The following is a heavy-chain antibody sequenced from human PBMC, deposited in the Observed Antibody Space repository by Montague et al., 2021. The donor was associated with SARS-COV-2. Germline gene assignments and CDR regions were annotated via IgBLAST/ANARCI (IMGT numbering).Heavy chain of an antibody. V-gene: IGHV3-7*01. D-gene: IGHD2-8*01. Sequence: SLRLSCAASGFTFSSYWMSWVRQAPGKGLEWVANIKQDGSEKYYVDSVKGRFTISRDNSKNTLYLQMNSLRAEDTAVYYCAKDFMSLMVYAMVYYYYGMDVWGQGTTVTVSS. CDR1: GFTFSSYW. J-gene: IGHJ6*02. CDR2: IKQDGSEK. CDR3: AKDFMSLMVYAMVYYYYGMDV.